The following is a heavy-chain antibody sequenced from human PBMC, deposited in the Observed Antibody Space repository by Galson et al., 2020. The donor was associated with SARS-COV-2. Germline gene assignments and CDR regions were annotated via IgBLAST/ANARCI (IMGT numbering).Heavy chain of an antibody. D-gene: IGHD2-2*01. Sequence: GGSLRLSCAASGFTFSSYWMSWVRQAPGKGLEWVANIKQDGSEKYYVDSVKGRFTISRDNAKNSLYLQMNSLRAEDTAVYYCAREVRYCSSTGCYSYYYYMDVWGKGTTVTVSS. V-gene: IGHV3-7*01. CDR1: GFTFSSYW. CDR3: AREVRYCSSTGCYSYYYYMDV. J-gene: IGHJ6*03. CDR2: IKQDGSEK.